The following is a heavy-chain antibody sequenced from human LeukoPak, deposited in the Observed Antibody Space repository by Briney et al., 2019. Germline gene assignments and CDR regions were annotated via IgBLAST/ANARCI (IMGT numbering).Heavy chain of an antibody. J-gene: IGHJ5*01. V-gene: IGHV3-48*03. CDR1: GFTFRNYE. CDR3: AWGDRSGSYYNWFDS. D-gene: IGHD1-26*01. Sequence: GGSLRLSCVASGFTFRNYEMNWVRQAPGEGLGRGSYISSSGNTIYYAGSVRGRFTVSRDSGRQSLYLQMDSLTTEDTALYYCAWGDRSGSYYNWFDSWGLGTLVTVSS. CDR2: ISSSGNTI.